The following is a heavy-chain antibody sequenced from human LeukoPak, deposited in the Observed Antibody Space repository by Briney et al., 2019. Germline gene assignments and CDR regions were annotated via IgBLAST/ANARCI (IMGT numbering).Heavy chain of an antibody. CDR3: ARERGYSLYYYYYYMDV. CDR1: GFTFSSYA. D-gene: IGHD2-15*01. CDR2: ISGSGGST. V-gene: IGHV3-23*01. J-gene: IGHJ6*03. Sequence: PGGSLRLSCAASGFTFSSYAMNWVRQAPGKGLEWVSAISGSGGSTYYADSVKGRFTISRDNSKNTLYLQMNSLRAEDTAVYYCARERGYSLYYYYYYMDVWGKGTTVTVSS.